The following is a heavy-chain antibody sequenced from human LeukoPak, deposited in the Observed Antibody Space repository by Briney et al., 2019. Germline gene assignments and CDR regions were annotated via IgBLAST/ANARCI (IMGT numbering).Heavy chain of an antibody. CDR2: INDNGAGT. CDR3: ARDQGAWGYGYNFDY. D-gene: IGHD3-16*01. V-gene: IGHV3-23*01. CDR1: GFTFSSYA. J-gene: IGHJ4*02. Sequence: GGSLRLSCAASGFTFSSYAMSWVRQAPGKGLKWVSTINDNGAGTYYADSVKGRFTISRDNSKNTLHLQTISLRAEDTAVYYCARDQGAWGYGYNFDYWGQGTLVTVSS.